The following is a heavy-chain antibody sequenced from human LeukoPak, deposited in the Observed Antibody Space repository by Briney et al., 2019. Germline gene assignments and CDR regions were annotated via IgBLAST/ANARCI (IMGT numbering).Heavy chain of an antibody. D-gene: IGHD6-13*01. CDR1: GFTFSSYA. CDR3: ARLAGADYYFGMDV. CDR2: IYYSGST. V-gene: IGHV4-39*01. J-gene: IGHJ6*02. Sequence: GSLRLSCAASGFTFSSYAMSWIRQPPGKGLEWIGSIYYSGSTYYSPSLKSRVTISVDTSKNQFSLKLSSVTAADTAVYYCARLAGADYYFGMDVWGQGTTVTVSS.